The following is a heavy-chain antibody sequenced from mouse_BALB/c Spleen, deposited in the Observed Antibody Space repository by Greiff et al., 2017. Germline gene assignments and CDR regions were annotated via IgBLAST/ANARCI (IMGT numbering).Heavy chain of an antibody. J-gene: IGHJ3*01. CDR1: GFTFSSYG. Sequence: EVKLMESGGDLVKPGGSLKLSCAASGFTFSSYGMSWVRQTPDKRLEWVATISSGGSYTYYPDSVKGRFTISRDNAKNTLYLQMSSLKSEDTAMYYCARHSMITTKGAWFAYWGQGTLVTVAA. D-gene: IGHD2-4*01. V-gene: IGHV5-6*01. CDR2: ISSGGSYT. CDR3: ARHSMITTKGAWFAY.